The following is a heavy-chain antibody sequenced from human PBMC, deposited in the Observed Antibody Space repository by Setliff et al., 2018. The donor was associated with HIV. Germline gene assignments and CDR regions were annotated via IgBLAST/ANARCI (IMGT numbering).Heavy chain of an antibody. D-gene: IGHD3-9*01. CDR3: AREKGRYFDWSHTRDAFDI. CDR2: ISYTGST. CDR1: GGSISSYY. J-gene: IGHJ3*02. V-gene: IGHV4-59*06. Sequence: PSETLSLTCTVSGGSISSYYWSWIRQLPGKGLEWIGHISYTGSTYYNPSLKSRLTISVDTSKNQFSLNLSSVTAADTAVYYCAREKGRYFDWSHTRDAFDIWGQGTMVTVSS.